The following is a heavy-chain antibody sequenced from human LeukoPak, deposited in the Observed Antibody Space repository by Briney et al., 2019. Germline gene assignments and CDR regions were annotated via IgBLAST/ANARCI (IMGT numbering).Heavy chain of an antibody. CDR2: ISSSSSSYI. D-gene: IGHD6-13*01. CDR1: GFTFSSYS. V-gene: IGHV3-21*01. J-gene: IGHJ3*02. Sequence: GGSLRLSCAASGFTFSSYSMNWVRQAPGKGLEWVSSISSSSSSYIYYADSVKGRFTISRDNAKNSLYLQMNSLRAEDTAVYYCARGAAAAGLDAFDIWGQGTMVTVSS. CDR3: ARGAAAAGLDAFDI.